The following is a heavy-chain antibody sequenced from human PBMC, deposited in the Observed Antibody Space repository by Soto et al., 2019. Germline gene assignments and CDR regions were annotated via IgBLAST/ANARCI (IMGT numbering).Heavy chain of an antibody. CDR2: IYYSGST. CDR3: ARHGSTSLWFDP. CDR1: GGSISSYY. D-gene: IGHD2-2*03. Sequence: SETLSLTCTVSGGSISSYYWSWIRQPPGKGLEWIGYIYYSGSTNYNPSLKSRVTISVDTSKNQFSLKLSSVTAADTAVYYCARHGSTSLWFDPWGQGTLVTVSS. J-gene: IGHJ5*02. V-gene: IGHV4-59*08.